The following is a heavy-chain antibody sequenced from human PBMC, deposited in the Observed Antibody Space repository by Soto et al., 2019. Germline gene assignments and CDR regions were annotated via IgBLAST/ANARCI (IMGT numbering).Heavy chain of an antibody. V-gene: IGHV3-23*01. CDR3: AKDPSYCTSGVCSRRGAVAGTAVWFDP. D-gene: IGHD2-8*01. J-gene: IGHJ5*02. Sequence: PGGSLRLSCAASGFTFSSYAMSWVRQAPGKGLEWVSAISGSGGSTYYADSVKGRFTISRDNSKNTLYLQMNSLRAEDTAVYYFAKDPSYCTSGVCSRRGAVAGTAVWFDPWGQGTLVTVSS. CDR1: GFTFSSYA. CDR2: ISGSGGST.